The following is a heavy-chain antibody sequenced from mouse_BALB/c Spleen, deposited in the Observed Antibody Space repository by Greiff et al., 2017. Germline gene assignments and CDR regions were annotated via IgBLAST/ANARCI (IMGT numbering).Heavy chain of an antibody. J-gene: IGHJ4*01. V-gene: IGHV5-4*02. Sequence: EVNVVESGGGLVKPGGSLKLSCAASGFTFSDYYMYWVRQTPEKRLEWVATISDGGSYTYYPDSVKGRFTISRDNAKNNLYLQMSSLKSEDTAMYYCARGWLLYYYAMDYWGQGTSVTVSS. CDR1: GFTFSDYY. D-gene: IGHD2-3*01. CDR2: ISDGGSYT. CDR3: ARGWLLYYYAMDY.